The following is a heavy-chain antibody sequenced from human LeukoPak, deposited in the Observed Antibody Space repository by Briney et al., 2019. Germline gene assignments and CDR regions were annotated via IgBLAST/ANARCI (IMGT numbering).Heavy chain of an antibody. CDR2: IKQDGSEK. CDR1: GFTFSSYW. J-gene: IGHJ6*02. D-gene: IGHD2-15*01. CDR3: ARTRYCSGGSCYSLYYYYGMDV. V-gene: IGHV3-7*01. Sequence: GGSLRLSCAASGFTFSSYWMSWVRQAPGKGLEWLANIKQDGSEKYFVDSVKGRFNISRDNAKNSLYLQMNSLRAEDTAVYYCARTRYCSGGSCYSLYYYYGMDVWGQGTTVTVSS.